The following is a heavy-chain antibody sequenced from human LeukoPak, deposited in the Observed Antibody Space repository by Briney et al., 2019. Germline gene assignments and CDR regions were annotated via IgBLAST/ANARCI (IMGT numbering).Heavy chain of an antibody. J-gene: IGHJ4*02. CDR2: ISGSGGST. CDR1: GFTFSSYA. D-gene: IGHD3-10*01. CDR3: AKSGDGSGSYWYYFDY. Sequence: GGSLRLSCAASGFTFSSYAMSWVRQAPGKGLEWVSAISGSGGSTYYADSVMGRFTISRDNSKNTLYLQMNSLRAEDTAVYYCAKSGDGSGSYWYYFDYWGQGTLVTVSS. V-gene: IGHV3-23*01.